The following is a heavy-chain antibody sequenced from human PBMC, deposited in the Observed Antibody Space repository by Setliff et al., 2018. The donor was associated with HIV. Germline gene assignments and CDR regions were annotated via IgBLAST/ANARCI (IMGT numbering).Heavy chain of an antibody. CDR1: GFTFRSYA. D-gene: IGHD6-6*01. V-gene: IGHV3-30*02. J-gene: IGHJ4*02. CDR2: LLYDGSDD. Sequence: PGGSLRLSCAASGFTFRSYAMHWVRQAPGKGLEWVAKLLYDGSDDFYSDSVKGRFTISRDNSKNILYLQMNSLRVEDSAVYYCAKTVALLRAARLDLDYWGQGTLVTVSS. CDR3: AKTVALLRAARLDLDY.